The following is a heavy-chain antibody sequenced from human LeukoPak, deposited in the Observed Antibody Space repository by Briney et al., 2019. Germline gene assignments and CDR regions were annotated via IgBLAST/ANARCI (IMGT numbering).Heavy chain of an antibody. J-gene: IGHJ4*02. Sequence: AASVKVSCKASGYTFTSYDINWVRRATGPGRGWMGWMNPNSGNTGYAQKFQGRVTITRNTSISTAYMELSSLKSEDTAVYYCARVGCSSTSCSYYFDYWGQGTLVTVSS. CDR2: MNPNSGNT. CDR1: GYTFTSYD. D-gene: IGHD2-2*01. V-gene: IGHV1-8*03. CDR3: ARVGCSSTSCSYYFDY.